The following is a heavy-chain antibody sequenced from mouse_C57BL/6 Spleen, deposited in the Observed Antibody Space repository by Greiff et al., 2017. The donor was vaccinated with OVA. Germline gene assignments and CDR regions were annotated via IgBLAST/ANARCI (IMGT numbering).Heavy chain of an antibody. Sequence: VQLQQSGPGLVAPSQSLSITCTVSGFSFTSYGVDWVRQSPGKGLEWLGVIWGVGSTNYNSAHKSRLSISKDNSKSQVFLIMNSLQTDDTAMYYCATSYYGSRGYAVGYRGQRATVTVSS. CDR3: ATSYYGSRGYAVGY. D-gene: IGHD1-1*01. J-gene: IGHJ4*01. V-gene: IGHV2-6*01. CDR1: GFSFTSYG. CDR2: IWGVGST.